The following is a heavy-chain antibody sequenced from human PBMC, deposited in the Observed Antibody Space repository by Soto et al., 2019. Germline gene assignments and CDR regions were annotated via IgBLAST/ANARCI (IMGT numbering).Heavy chain of an antibody. Sequence: PGESLKISCKGSGYSFTSYWIGWVRQMPGKGLEWMGRIDPGDSDTRYSPSFQGHVTISADKSISTAYLQWSSLKASDTAMYYCARVAGNSYAFRYWFDPWGQGTLVTVSS. CDR1: GYSFTSYW. D-gene: IGHD5-18*01. CDR2: IDPGDSDT. J-gene: IGHJ5*02. V-gene: IGHV5-51*01. CDR3: ARVAGNSYAFRYWFDP.